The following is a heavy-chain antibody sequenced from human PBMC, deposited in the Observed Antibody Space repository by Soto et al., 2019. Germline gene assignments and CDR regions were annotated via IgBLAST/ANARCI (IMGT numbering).Heavy chain of an antibody. Sequence: QVHLVQSGAEVKKPGASVKVSCKGSGYTFTSYGITWVRQAPGQGLEWMGWISAHNGNTDYAQRLQGRVTVTRDTSTSTAYMELRSLRSDDTAVYYCARGRYGDYWGQGSLVTVSS. CDR3: ARGRYGDY. V-gene: IGHV1-18*01. CDR1: GYTFTSYG. J-gene: IGHJ4*02. CDR2: ISAHNGNT. D-gene: IGHD1-1*01.